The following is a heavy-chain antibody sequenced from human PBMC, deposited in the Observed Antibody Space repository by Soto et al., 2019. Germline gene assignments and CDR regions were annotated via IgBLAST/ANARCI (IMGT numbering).Heavy chain of an antibody. CDR2: INPSGSI. Sequence: VQLQQWGAGLLKPSETLSLTCAVYGGSFSGYHWSWFRPPPGKGLEWIGEINPSGSINSTPSLKSRFTTSVDTAKNQFALNLSSVTAADTAVYYCAAFVGATTVTRGSPRDYWGQGTLVTVSS. V-gene: IGHV4-34*01. D-gene: IGHD4-4*01. CDR3: AAFVGATTVTRGSPRDY. J-gene: IGHJ4*02. CDR1: GGSFSGYH.